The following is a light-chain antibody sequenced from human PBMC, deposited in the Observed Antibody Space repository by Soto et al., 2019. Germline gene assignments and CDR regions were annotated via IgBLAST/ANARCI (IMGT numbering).Light chain of an antibody. CDR1: SSDVGGYNY. V-gene: IGLV2-11*01. CDR2: DVT. CDR3: CSHAGSYTYV. J-gene: IGLJ1*01. Sequence: QSALTQPRSVSGSPGQSLTISCTGTSSDVGGYNYVSWYQQHPGKVPKLMIYDVTKRPSGVPDRFSGSKSGNTASLTISGLQSEDEDDYYCCSHAGSYTYVFVTGTKLTVL.